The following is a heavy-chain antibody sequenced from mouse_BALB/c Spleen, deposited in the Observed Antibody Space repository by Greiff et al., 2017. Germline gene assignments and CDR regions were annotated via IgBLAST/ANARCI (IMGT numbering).Heavy chain of an antibody. CDR1: GFTFSSYA. J-gene: IGHJ2*01. Sequence: EVKLVESGGGLVKPGGSLKLSCAASGFTFSSYAMSWVRQTPEKRLEWVASISSGGSTSYPDSVKGRFTISRDNARNILYLQMSSLRTEDTTMYYCARGPDGYPFDYWGQGTTLTVSA. CDR2: ISSGGST. V-gene: IGHV5-6-5*01. D-gene: IGHD2-3*01. CDR3: ARGPDGYPFDY.